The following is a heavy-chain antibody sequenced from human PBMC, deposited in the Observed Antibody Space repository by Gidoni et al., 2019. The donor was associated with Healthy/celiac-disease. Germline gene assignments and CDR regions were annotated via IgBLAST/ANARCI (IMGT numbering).Heavy chain of an antibody. CDR1: GYSFTSYW. D-gene: IGHD2-15*01. V-gene: IGHV5-51*01. CDR3: ARLSGYCSGGSCSSPDAFDI. J-gene: IGHJ3*02. Sequence: EVQLVQSGAEGKKPGESLTISCKGSGYSFTSYWIGWVRQMPGKGLEWMGIIYPGDSDTRYSPSFQGQVTISADKSISTAYLQWSSLKASDTAMYYCARLSGYCSGGSCSSPDAFDIWGQGTMVTVSS. CDR2: IYPGDSDT.